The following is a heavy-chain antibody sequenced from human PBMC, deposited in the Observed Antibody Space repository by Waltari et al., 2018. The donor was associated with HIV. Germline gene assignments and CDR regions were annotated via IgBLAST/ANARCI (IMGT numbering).Heavy chain of an antibody. D-gene: IGHD3-3*01. V-gene: IGHV1-69*12. CDR2: IIPISGTT. CDR1: GGTFSSYA. J-gene: IGHJ5*02. CDR3: ARLGRSRFLEWIPFDP. Sequence: QVQLVQSGAEVKKPGSSVKVSCKASGGTFSSYAISWVRQAPGQGLGWMGGIIPISGTTNDAQKCQGRVTITADESTSTANMELNSLKSEDTAVYYCARLGRSRFLEWIPFDPWGQGTLVTVSS.